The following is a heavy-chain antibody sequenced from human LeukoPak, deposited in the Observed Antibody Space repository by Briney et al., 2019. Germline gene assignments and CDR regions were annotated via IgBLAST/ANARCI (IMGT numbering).Heavy chain of an antibody. CDR2: ISAYNGNT. CDR3: AIVLGAGLYYYGMFT. J-gene: IGHJ6*02. Sequence: ASVKVSCKASGYTFTSYGISWVRQAPGQGLEWMGWISAYNGNTNYAQKLQGRVTMTTDTSTSTAYMELRSLRSDDTAVYYCAIVLGAGLYYYGMFTWGPGTTVTVSS. D-gene: IGHD1-26*01. CDR1: GYTFTSYG. V-gene: IGHV1-18*01.